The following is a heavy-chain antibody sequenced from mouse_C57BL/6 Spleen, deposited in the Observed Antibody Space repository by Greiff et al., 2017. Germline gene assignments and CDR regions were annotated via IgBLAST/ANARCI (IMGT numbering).Heavy chain of an antibody. Sequence: EVQLQQSGAELVRPGASVKLSCTASGFNIKDYYMHWVKQRPEQGLEWIGRFDPEDGDTEYAPKFQGKATMTADTSSNTAYLQLSSLTSEDTAVYYCTTGGITTVVGDYFDYWGQGTTLTVSS. CDR1: GFNIKDYY. CDR2: FDPEDGDT. CDR3: TTGGITTVVGDYFDY. D-gene: IGHD1-1*01. V-gene: IGHV14-1*01. J-gene: IGHJ2*01.